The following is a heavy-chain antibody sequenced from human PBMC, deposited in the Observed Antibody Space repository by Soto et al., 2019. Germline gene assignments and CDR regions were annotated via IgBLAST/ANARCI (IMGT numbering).Heavy chain of an antibody. CDR3: ASDELDFWSGYSSYYYYRMDV. J-gene: IGHJ6*02. CDR2: ISAYNGNT. D-gene: IGHD3-3*01. Sequence: ASVKVSSKASGYTFTSYRISWVRQAPGQTLDWMGWISAYNGNTNYAQKLQGRVTMTTDTSTSTAYMELRSLRSDDTAVYYCASDELDFWSGYSSYYYYRMDVWGQGTTLTASS. V-gene: IGHV1-18*01. CDR1: GYTFTSYR.